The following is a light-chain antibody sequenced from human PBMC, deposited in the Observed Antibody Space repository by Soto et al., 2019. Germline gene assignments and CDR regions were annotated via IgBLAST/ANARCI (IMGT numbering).Light chain of an antibody. Sequence: QSALTQPASVSGSPGQSITISCTGGSSDIGSYNLVSWYQQHPGKAPKLIIYEGSKRPSGVSNRFSGSKPGNTASLTISGLQAEDEADYYCCSHVGRSTLLFGGGTQLT. CDR1: SSDIGSYNL. V-gene: IGLV2-23*01. CDR3: CSHVGRSTLL. CDR2: EGS. J-gene: IGLJ3*02.